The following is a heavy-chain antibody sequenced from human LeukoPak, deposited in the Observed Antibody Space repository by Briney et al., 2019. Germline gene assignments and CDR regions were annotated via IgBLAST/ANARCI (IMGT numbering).Heavy chain of an antibody. CDR2: IYYSGST. D-gene: IGHD3-10*01. Sequence: PSETLSLTCTVSGGSISSYYWSWIRQPPGKGLEWIGYIYYSGSTNYNPSLKSRVTISVDTSKNQFSLKLSSVTAADTAVYYCARTLWFGELLEPLFDYWGQGTLVTVSS. CDR1: GGSISSYY. V-gene: IGHV4-59*01. CDR3: ARTLWFGELLEPLFDY. J-gene: IGHJ4*02.